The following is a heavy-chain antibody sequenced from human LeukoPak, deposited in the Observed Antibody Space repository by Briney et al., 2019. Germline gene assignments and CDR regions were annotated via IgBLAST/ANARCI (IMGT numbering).Heavy chain of an antibody. Sequence: GRSLRLSCAASGFTFSSYAMHWVRQAPGKGLEWVSYISSSGSTIYYADSVKGRFTISRDNAKNSLYLQMNSLRAEDTAVYYCARGEDYISFGMDVWGQGTTVTVSS. CDR3: ARGEDYISFGMDV. CDR1: GFTFSSYA. J-gene: IGHJ6*02. D-gene: IGHD4-11*01. V-gene: IGHV3-48*04. CDR2: ISSSGSTI.